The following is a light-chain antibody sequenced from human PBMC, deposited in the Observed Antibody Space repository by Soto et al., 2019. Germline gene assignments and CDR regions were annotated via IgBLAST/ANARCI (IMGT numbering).Light chain of an antibody. V-gene: IGKV4-1*01. CDR1: QSVLHSSNNKDY. J-gene: IGKJ3*01. Sequence: DIVMTQSPDSLAVSLGERATIYCKSSQSVLHSSNNKDYLAWYQQKPGQSPKLLIYWASTRESGVPDRFSGSGSATEFTLTISSLQAEAVEVYYCQQYYSTPFTFGPGTKVDIK. CDR2: WAS. CDR3: QQYYSTPFT.